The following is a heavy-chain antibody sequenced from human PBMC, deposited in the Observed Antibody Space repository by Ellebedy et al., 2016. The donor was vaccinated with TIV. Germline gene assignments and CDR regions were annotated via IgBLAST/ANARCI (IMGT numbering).Heavy chain of an antibody. Sequence: SETLSLTXTVSGGSINSGGFYWTWIRQHPGKGLEWIGYIYYSGYTYYNPSLKSRVNISVDTSKNQFSLKLNSVTAADTAVYYCARERGSAGFDSWGQGTLVTVSS. CDR2: IYYSGYT. CDR3: ARERGSAGFDS. D-gene: IGHD6-6*01. CDR1: GGSINSGGFY. V-gene: IGHV4-31*03. J-gene: IGHJ4*02.